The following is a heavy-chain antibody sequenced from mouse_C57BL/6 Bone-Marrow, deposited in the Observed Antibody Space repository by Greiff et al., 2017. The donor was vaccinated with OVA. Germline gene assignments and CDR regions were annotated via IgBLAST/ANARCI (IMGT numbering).Heavy chain of an antibody. D-gene: IGHD2-12*01. CDR2: IYPRSGNT. CDR3: ARSGDRYDEGLVYY. Sequence: QVQLQQSGAELARPGASVKLSCKASGYTFTSYGISWVKQRTGQGLEWIGEIYPRSGNTYYNEKFKGKATLTADKSSSTAYMELRSLTSEDSAVYFCARSGDRYDEGLVYYWGQGTTLTVSS. J-gene: IGHJ2*01. CDR1: GYTFTSYG. V-gene: IGHV1-81*01.